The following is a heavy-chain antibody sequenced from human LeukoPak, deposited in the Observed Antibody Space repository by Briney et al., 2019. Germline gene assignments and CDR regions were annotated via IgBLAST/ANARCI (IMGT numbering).Heavy chain of an antibody. J-gene: IGHJ4*02. V-gene: IGHV1-46*01. CDR3: ARNREDSYGYVGFDY. CDR1: GYTFTSYY. D-gene: IGHD5-18*01. Sequence: ASVKVSCKASGYTFTSYYMHWVRQAPGQGLEWMGIINPSGGSTSYAQKFQGRVTMTRDMSTSTVYMELSSLRSEDTAVYCCARNREDSYGYVGFDYWGQGTLVTVSS. CDR2: INPSGGST.